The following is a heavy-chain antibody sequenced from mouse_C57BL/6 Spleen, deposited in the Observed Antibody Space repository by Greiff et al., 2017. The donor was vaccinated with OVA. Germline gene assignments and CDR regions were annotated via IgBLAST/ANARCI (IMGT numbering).Heavy chain of an antibody. D-gene: IGHD3-1*01. V-gene: IGHV3-6*01. J-gene: IGHJ4*01. CDR3: AREENFDRDAMDY. Sequence: EVQLVESGPGLVKPSQSLSLTCSVTGYSITSGYYWNWIRQFPGNKLEWMGSISYDGSNNYNPSLKNRISITRDTSKNQFFLKLNSVTTEDTATYYCAREENFDRDAMDYGGQGTSVTVSS. CDR2: ISYDGSN. CDR1: GYSITSGYY.